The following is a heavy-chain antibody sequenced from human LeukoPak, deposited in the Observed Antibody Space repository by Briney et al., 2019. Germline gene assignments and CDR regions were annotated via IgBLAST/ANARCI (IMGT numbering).Heavy chain of an antibody. V-gene: IGHV3-30*03. D-gene: IGHD2-15*01. CDR2: ISYDGSNK. CDR1: GFTFSSYG. Sequence: GGSLRLSCAASGFTFSSYGMHWVRQAPGKGLEWVAVISYDGSNKYYADSVKGRFTISRDNSKNSLYLQMNSLRAEDTAVYYCARDRPEGYCSGGSCYKDAFDIWGQGTMVTVSS. CDR3: ARDRPEGYCSGGSCYKDAFDI. J-gene: IGHJ3*02.